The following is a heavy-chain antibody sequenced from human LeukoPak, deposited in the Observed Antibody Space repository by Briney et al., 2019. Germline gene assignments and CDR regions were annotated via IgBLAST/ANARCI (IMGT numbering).Heavy chain of an antibody. V-gene: IGHV1-46*01. Sequence: ASVKVSCKASGYTFTSYYMHWVRQAPGQGLEWMGIINPSGGSTSYAQKFQGRVTMTRDTSTSTVYMELGSLRTEDTAVYYCARSGAIWYYYYYYMDVWGKGTTVTVSS. CDR2: INPSGGST. CDR1: GYTFTSYY. J-gene: IGHJ6*03. D-gene: IGHD2-2*01. CDR3: ARSGAIWYYYYYYMDV.